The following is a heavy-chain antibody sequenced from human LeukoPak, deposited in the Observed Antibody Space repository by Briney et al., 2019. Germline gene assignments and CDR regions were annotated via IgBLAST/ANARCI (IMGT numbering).Heavy chain of an antibody. CDR2: INWNGGST. CDR3: ARGVGPGALYHYYYMDV. CDR1: GFTFDDYG. V-gene: IGHV3-20*04. J-gene: IGHJ6*03. Sequence: GGSLRLSCAASGFTFDDYGMSWVRQAPGKGLEWVSGINWNGGSTGYADSVKGRFTISRDNAKNSLYLQMNSLRAEDTALYYCARGVGPGALYHYYYMDVWGKGTTVTVSS.